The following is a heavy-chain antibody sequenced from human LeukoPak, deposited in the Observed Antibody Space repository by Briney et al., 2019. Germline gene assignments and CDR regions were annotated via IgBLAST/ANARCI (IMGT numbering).Heavy chain of an antibody. CDR1: GGSISSGGYY. J-gene: IGHJ4*02. Sequence: SQTLSLTCTVSGGSISSGGYYWSWIRQHPGKGLEWIGYIYYSGSTYYNPSLKSRVTISVDTSKNQFSLKLCSVTAADTAVYYCARGPGIAAAATYWGQGTLVTVSS. V-gene: IGHV4-31*03. CDR3: ARGPGIAAAATY. CDR2: IYYSGST. D-gene: IGHD6-13*01.